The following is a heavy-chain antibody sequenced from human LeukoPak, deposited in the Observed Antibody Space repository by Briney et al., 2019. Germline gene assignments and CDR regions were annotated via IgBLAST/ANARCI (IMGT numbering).Heavy chain of an antibody. V-gene: IGHV3-13*01. D-gene: IGHD6-6*01. CDR2: IGTAGDT. CDR3: AREGSSSFYFDY. CDR1: GFTFSNYD. J-gene: IGHJ4*02. Sequence: GGSLRLSCAASGFTFSNYDMHWVRQATGKGLEWVSAIGTAGDTYYPGSVKGRFTISRENAKNSLYLQMNSLRAEDTAVYYCAREGSSSFYFDYWGQGTLVTVSS.